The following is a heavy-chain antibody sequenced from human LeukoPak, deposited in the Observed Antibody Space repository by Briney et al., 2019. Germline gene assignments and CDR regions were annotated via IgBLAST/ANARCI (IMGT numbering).Heavy chain of an antibody. J-gene: IGHJ4*02. CDR3: ARRAQAGRIFDY. Sequence: SETLSLTCTVSGGSISSYYWSWIRQPPGKGLEWIGYIYYSGSTNYNPSLKSRVTISVDTSKDQFSLKLSSVTAADTAVYYCARRAQAGRIFDYWGQGTLVTVSS. V-gene: IGHV4-59*08. D-gene: IGHD6-13*01. CDR2: IYYSGST. CDR1: GGSISSYY.